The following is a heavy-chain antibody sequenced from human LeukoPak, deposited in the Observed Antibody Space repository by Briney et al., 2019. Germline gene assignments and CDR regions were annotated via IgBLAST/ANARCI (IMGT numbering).Heavy chain of an antibody. CDR2: IYPGDSDT. Sequence: GESLKISCQGSGYSSTSYWIGWVRQMPGKGLEWMGIIYPGDSDTRYSPSFQGQVTISADKSISTAYLQWSSLKASDTAMYYCARHVEGGSTSPGVAAAGSLDYWGQGTLVTVSS. CDR3: ARHVEGGSTSPGVAAAGSLDY. D-gene: IGHD6-13*01. V-gene: IGHV5-51*01. J-gene: IGHJ4*02. CDR1: GYSSTSYW.